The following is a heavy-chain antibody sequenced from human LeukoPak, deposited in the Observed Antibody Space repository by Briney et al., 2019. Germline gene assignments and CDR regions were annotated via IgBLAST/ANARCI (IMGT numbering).Heavy chain of an antibody. J-gene: IGHJ4*02. V-gene: IGHV3-7*03. Sequence: AGGSLRLSCAASGFMFSSYWMTWVRQAPGKGLEWVANIRQDGGEGYYVDSVKGRFTVSRDNAKNFVYLQLNSLRAEDTAVYYCAKDAEVGANHFDYWGQGTLVTVSS. D-gene: IGHD1-26*01. CDR3: AKDAEVGANHFDY. CDR2: IRQDGGEG. CDR1: GFMFSSYW.